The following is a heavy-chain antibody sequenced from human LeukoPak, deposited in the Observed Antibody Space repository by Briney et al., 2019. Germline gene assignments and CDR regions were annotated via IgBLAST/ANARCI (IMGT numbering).Heavy chain of an antibody. J-gene: IGHJ5*02. CDR2: VHPNSGNT. Sequence: ASXKVSCXXSGXPFTTWEINWVRQAAGQGLEWMGWVHPNSGNTAYAQKFQGRVTMTRDTSISTAYMELSGLRFDDTAVYFCARGPRNDPWGQGTLVTVSS. D-gene: IGHD1-14*01. CDR3: ARGPRNDP. V-gene: IGHV1-8*01. CDR1: GXPFTTWE.